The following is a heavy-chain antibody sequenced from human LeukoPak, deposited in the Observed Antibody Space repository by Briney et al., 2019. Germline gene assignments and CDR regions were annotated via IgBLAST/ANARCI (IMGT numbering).Heavy chain of an antibody. J-gene: IGHJ2*01. CDR1: GGSTSSDY. Sequence: ASETLSLTCAVSGGSTSSDYWSWIRQSPGKGLEWVGYVYNSGDTGKNPSLKSRVTILLDTSKNQCSLKLTSVSAADTAVYYCARLKLGAYFDLWGRGTLVTVSS. V-gene: IGHV4-59*08. D-gene: IGHD3-16*01. CDR3: ARLKLGAYFDL. CDR2: VYNSGDT.